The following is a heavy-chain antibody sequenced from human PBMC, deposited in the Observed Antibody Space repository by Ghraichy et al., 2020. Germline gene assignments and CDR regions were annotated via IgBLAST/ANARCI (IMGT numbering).Heavy chain of an antibody. V-gene: IGHV4-4*02. Sequence: TLSLTCAVSGDSIISNNWWSWVRQPPGKGMEWIGEIFHSGSTNYNPSLKSRITISLDKYKNQFSLKMTSVTAADTAVYYCAREIDQLRYFDSWGQGTLVTVSS. J-gene: IGHJ4*02. CDR2: IFHSGST. CDR1: GDSIISNNW. D-gene: IGHD2-2*01. CDR3: AREIDQLRYFDS.